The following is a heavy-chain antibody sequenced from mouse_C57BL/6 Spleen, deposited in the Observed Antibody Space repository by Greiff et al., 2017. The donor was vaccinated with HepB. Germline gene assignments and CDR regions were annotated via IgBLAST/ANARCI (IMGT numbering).Heavy chain of an antibody. J-gene: IGHJ2*01. CDR3: ARDYGYDVRDFDY. D-gene: IGHD2-2*01. V-gene: IGHV1-19*01. CDR1: GYTFTDYY. CDR2: INPYNGGT. Sequence: VQLKESGPVLVKPGASVKMSCKASGYTFTDYYMNWVKQSHGKSLEWIGVINPYNGGTSYNQKFKGKATLTVDKSSSTAYMELNSLTSEDSAVYYCARDYGYDVRDFDYWGQGTTLTVSS.